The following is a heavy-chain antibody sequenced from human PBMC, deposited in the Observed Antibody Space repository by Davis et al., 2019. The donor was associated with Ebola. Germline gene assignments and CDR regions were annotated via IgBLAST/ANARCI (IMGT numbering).Heavy chain of an antibody. V-gene: IGHV3-23*01. Sequence: GGSLRLSCAASGFTFSSSAMSWGRQAPGKGLEWVSSIGSGGGSIYYADSVKGRFTISRDNSKNTLYLQMNSLRAEDTAVYYCAKAGHCGNYCSSDSWGQGTLVTVSS. CDR1: GFTFSSSA. J-gene: IGHJ4*02. CDR3: AKAGHCGNYCSSDS. CDR2: IGSGGGSI. D-gene: IGHD1-26*01.